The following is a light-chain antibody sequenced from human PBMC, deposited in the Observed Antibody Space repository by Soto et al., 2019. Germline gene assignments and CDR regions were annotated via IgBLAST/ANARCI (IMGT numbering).Light chain of an antibody. V-gene: IGLV2-14*01. CDR3: ISYTSSSTHWV. J-gene: IGLJ3*02. CDR1: SSDDGGYNY. CDR2: EVS. Sequence: QSVLTQPASVSGSPGQSITISCTGTSSDDGGYNYVSWYQQHPGKAPKLMIYEVSNRPSGVSNRFSGSKSGNTASLTISGLQAEDGADYYCISYTSSSTHWVFGGGTKLTVL.